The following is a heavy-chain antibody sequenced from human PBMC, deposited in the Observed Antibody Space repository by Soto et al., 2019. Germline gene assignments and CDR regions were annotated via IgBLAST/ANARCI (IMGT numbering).Heavy chain of an antibody. CDR3: ARTLPGRYFDY. J-gene: IGHJ4*02. CDR2: IYYSGST. V-gene: IGHV4-59*01. CDR1: GGSLSSYY. Sequence: SETLSLTCTVSGGSLSSYYWSWIQQPPGKGLEWIGYIYYSGSTNYNPSLKSRVTISVDTSKNQFSLKLSSVTAADTAVYYCARTLPGRYFDYWGQGTLVPVSS. D-gene: IGHD7-27*01.